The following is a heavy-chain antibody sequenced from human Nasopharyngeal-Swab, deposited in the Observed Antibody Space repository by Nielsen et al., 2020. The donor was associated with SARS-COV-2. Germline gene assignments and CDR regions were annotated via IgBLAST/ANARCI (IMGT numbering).Heavy chain of an antibody. V-gene: IGHV3-21*01. CDR3: ARDRGGWFDP. Sequence: ESLKISCAASGFTFSSYTMNWVRQAPGKGLEWVSSISSSSSYIYYADSVKGRFTISRDNAKNSLYLQMNSLRAEDTAVYYCARDRGGWFDPWGQGTLVTVSS. J-gene: IGHJ5*02. CDR1: GFTFSSYT. D-gene: IGHD3-16*01. CDR2: ISSSSSYI.